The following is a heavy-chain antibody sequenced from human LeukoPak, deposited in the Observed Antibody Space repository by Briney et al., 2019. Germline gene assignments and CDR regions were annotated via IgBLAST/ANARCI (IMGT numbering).Heavy chain of an antibody. CDR1: GYSFTSYW. D-gene: IGHD2-2*01. J-gene: IGHJ4*02. Sequence: GESLKISCKGSGYSFTSYWIGWVRQMPGKGLGWMGIIYPGDSDTRYSPSFQGQVTISADKSISTAYLQWSSLKASDTAMYYCARRDCSSTSCSLFFYWGQGTLVTVSS. CDR2: IYPGDSDT. CDR3: ARRDCSSTSCSLFFY. V-gene: IGHV5-51*01.